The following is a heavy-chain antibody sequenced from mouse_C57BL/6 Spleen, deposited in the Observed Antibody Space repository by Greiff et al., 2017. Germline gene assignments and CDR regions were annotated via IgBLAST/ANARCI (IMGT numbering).Heavy chain of an antibody. CDR2: IHPNSGST. Sequence: VQLQQPGAELVQPGASVKLSCKASGYTFTSYWMHWVKQRPGQGLEWIGMIHPNSGSTNYNEKFKSKATLTVDKSSSTAYRQLSSLTSEDSAVYYCARGNWDYFDYWGQGTTLTVSS. CDR3: ARGNWDYFDY. CDR1: GYTFTSYW. D-gene: IGHD4-1*01. V-gene: IGHV1-64*01. J-gene: IGHJ2*01.